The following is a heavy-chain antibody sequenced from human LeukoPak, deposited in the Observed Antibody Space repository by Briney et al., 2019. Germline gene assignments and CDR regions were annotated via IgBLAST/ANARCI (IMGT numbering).Heavy chain of an antibody. CDR3: ARKKYYYDTSTYGWFDP. J-gene: IGHJ5*02. D-gene: IGHD3-22*01. Sequence: PWGSLRLSCAASGFTFSTYWMTWVRQAPGKGLEWVANISQNGSETYYVDSVKGRFTISRDNAKNSLYLQMNSLRVEDTAVYYCARKKYYYDTSTYGWFDPWGQGISVTVSS. V-gene: IGHV3-7*01. CDR1: GFTFSTYW. CDR2: ISQNGSET.